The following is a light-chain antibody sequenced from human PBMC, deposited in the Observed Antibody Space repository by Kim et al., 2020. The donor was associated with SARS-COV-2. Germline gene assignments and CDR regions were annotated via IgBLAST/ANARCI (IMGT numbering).Light chain of an antibody. Sequence: DIQMTQSPSSLSASIGDRVTITCRGSQGISSWLAWYQQKPEKAPKCLIYAASSLQSGVPSRFSGSGSGTDFTLTISSLQPEDFATYYCQQYDSYPRTFGQGTRVDIK. V-gene: IGKV1D-16*01. J-gene: IGKJ1*01. CDR3: QQYDSYPRT. CDR2: AAS. CDR1: QGISSW.